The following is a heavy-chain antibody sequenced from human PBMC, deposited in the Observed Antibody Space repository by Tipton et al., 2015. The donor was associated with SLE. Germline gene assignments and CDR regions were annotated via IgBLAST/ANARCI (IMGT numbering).Heavy chain of an antibody. V-gene: IGHV4-4*08. CDR2: IYSTGST. CDR1: GGSISSYY. CDR3: ARDLKYTYGLGDWYFDL. D-gene: IGHD5-18*01. J-gene: IGHJ2*01. Sequence: TLSLTCTVSGGSISSYYWSWIRQPPGKGLEWIGYIYSTGSTNYNPSLKSRVTISVDTSKNQFSLKLSSVTAADTAVYYCARDLKYTYGLGDWYFDLWGRGTLVTVSS.